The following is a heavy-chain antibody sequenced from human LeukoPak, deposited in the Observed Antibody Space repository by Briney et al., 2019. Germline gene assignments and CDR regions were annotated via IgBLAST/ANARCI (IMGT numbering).Heavy chain of an antibody. CDR1: GFTFSSYA. CDR2: ISGSGGST. D-gene: IGHD3-10*01. CDR3: VWFGEDDAFDI. V-gene: IGHV3-23*01. Sequence: GGSLRLSCAASGFTFSSYAMSWVRQAPGKGLEWVSAISGSGGSTYYADSVKGRFTISRDNAKNSLYLQMNSLRAEDTAVYYCVWFGEDDAFDIWGQGTMVTVSS. J-gene: IGHJ3*02.